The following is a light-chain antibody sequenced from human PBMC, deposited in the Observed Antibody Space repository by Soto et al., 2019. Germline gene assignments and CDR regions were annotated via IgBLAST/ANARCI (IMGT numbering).Light chain of an antibody. Sequence: EIVLTQSPGTLSLSPGERATLSCRASHSVSSSCLAWYQQKRGQARRLIIYGASSRATGIPDRFSGSGSGTDFTLTISRLEPEDFAVYYCQQYGSSPSSTFGQGTRLEIK. CDR3: QQYGSSPSST. CDR2: GAS. CDR1: HSVSSSC. V-gene: IGKV3-20*01. J-gene: IGKJ5*01.